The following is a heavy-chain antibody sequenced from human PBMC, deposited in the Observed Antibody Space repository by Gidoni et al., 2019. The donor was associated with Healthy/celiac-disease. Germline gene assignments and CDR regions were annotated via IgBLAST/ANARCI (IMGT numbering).Heavy chain of an antibody. CDR2: ISSSSSYI. V-gene: IGHV3-21*01. Sequence: EVQLVESVGGLVKPGGSLRLSCAASGFTFSSYSMTWVRQAPGKGLEWVSSISSSSSYIYYADSVKGRLTISRDNAKNSLYLQMNSRRAEDTAVYYCARDGPPVVVVVAAPEGAFDIWGQGTMVTVSS. CDR1: GFTFSSYS. D-gene: IGHD2-15*01. J-gene: IGHJ3*02. CDR3: ARDGPPVVVVVAAPEGAFDI.